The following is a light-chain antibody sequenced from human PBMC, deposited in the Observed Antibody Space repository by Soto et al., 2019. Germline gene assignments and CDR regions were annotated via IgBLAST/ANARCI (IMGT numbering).Light chain of an antibody. CDR1: QGISSY. CDR3: QPSYSTPPT. Sequence: AIRMTQSPSSFSASTGARVTITCRASQGISSYLAWYQQKPGKAPKLLIYAAYTLQSGVTSRFSGSGSGADFIFTISNLQPEDFATYFCQPSYSTPPTVGQGTKVEIK. V-gene: IGKV1-8*01. J-gene: IGKJ1*01. CDR2: AAY.